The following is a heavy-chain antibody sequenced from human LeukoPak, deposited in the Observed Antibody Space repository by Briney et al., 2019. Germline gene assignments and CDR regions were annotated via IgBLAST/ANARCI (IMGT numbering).Heavy chain of an antibody. J-gene: IGHJ4*02. D-gene: IGHD2-2*01. CDR1: GGTFSSYA. V-gene: IGHV1-69*05. CDR3: ARGGYCSSTSCHRSYYFDY. Sequence: RASVKVSCKASGGTFSSYAISWVRQAPGQGLEWMGGIIPIFGTANYAQKFQGRVTITTDESTSTAYMELSSLRSEDTAVYYCARGGYCSSTSCHRSYYFDYWGQGILVTVSS. CDR2: IIPIFGTA.